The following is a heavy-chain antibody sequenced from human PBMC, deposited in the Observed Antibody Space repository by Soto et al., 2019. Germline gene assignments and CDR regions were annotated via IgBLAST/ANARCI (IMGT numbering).Heavy chain of an antibody. Sequence: SETLSLTCTASGGSISSGDYYWSWIRQAPGKGLEWIGYIYYSGSTYYNPSLKSRVTISVDTSKNQFSLKLSSVTAADTAVYYCARGGYDFWSGYAPYYGMDVWGQGTTVTVSS. CDR1: GGSISSGDYY. J-gene: IGHJ6*02. CDR2: IYYSGST. D-gene: IGHD3-3*01. CDR3: ARGGYDFWSGYAPYYGMDV. V-gene: IGHV4-30-4*01.